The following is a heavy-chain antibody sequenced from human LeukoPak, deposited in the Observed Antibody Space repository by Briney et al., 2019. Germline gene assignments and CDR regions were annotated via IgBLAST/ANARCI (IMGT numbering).Heavy chain of an antibody. CDR1: GYTFTGYY. Sequence: GASVKVSCKASGYTFTGYYMHWVRQAPGQGLEWMGGIIPIFGTANYAQKFQGRVTITADESTSTAYMELSSLRSEDTAVYYCAEFYGSGRDRDYWGQGTLVTVSS. CDR3: AEFYGSGRDRDY. D-gene: IGHD3-10*01. CDR2: IIPIFGTA. V-gene: IGHV1-69*13. J-gene: IGHJ4*02.